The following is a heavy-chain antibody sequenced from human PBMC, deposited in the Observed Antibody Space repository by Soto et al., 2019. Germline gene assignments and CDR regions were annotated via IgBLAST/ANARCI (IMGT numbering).Heavy chain of an antibody. V-gene: IGHV3-11*01. CDR3: ANWHEREHAYDV. Sequence: KPWGSLRLSCAASGFTFSDYYMGWIRQAPGKGLEWVSYVSDSGTTIYYTDSVRGRFTVSRDNAKNSLYLQMNSLRADDTAVYYCANWHEREHAYDVWGQGTTVTVSS. CDR1: GFTFSDYY. J-gene: IGHJ3*01. CDR2: VSDSGTTI. D-gene: IGHD1-1*01.